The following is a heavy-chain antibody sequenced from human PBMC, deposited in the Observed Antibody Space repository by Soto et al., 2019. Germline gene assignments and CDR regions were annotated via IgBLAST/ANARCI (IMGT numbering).Heavy chain of an antibody. Sequence: GGSLRLSCAASGFTFDDYAMHWVRQAPGKGLEWVSGISWNSGSIGYADSVKGRFTISRDNAKNSLYLQMNSLRAEDTALYYCAKICILTGYPQAQDAFDIWGQGTMVTVSS. CDR1: GFTFDDYA. D-gene: IGHD3-9*01. J-gene: IGHJ3*02. V-gene: IGHV3-9*01. CDR3: AKICILTGYPQAQDAFDI. CDR2: ISWNSGSI.